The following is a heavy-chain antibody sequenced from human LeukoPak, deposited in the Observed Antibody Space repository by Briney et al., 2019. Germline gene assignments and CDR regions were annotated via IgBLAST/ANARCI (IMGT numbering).Heavy chain of an antibody. CDR3: ARDRGGGYDSSGYNDY. CDR2: INPSGGST. D-gene: IGHD3-22*01. J-gene: IGHJ4*02. V-gene: IGHV1-46*01. Sequence: GASVKVSCKASGYTFTGYNMHWVRQAPGQGLEWMGRINPSGGSTSYAQKFQGRVTMTRDTSTSTVYMELSSLRSEDTAEYYCARDRGGGYDSSGYNDYWGQGTLVTVSS. CDR1: GYTFTGYN.